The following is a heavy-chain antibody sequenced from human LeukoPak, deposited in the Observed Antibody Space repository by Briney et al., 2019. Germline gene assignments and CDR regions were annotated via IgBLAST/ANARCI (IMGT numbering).Heavy chain of an antibody. CDR3: AKVAGDRMDY. D-gene: IGHD6-13*01. Sequence: GASVNVSCKASGYNFATYGFYWVRQAPGHGLEWMGWISANNGKTAYAQKFQGRVTLTTDTSTTTAYLELRTLRPDDTAVYYCAKVAGDRMDYWGQGTLVTVSS. CDR2: ISANNGKT. J-gene: IGHJ4*02. V-gene: IGHV1-18*01. CDR1: GYNFATYG.